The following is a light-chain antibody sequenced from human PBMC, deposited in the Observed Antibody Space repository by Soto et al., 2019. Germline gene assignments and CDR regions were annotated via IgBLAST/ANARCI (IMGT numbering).Light chain of an antibody. J-gene: IGKJ1*01. V-gene: IGKV3-20*01. CDR1: QSVSSSY. CDR3: QQYGSSPPT. CDR2: GAS. Sequence: EIGLTHSQGTLSLSPGERATLSCSSSQSVSSSYLAWYQQKPGQAPRLLIYGASSRATGIPDRFSGSGSGTDFTLTISRLEPEDFAVYYCQQYGSSPPTFGQGTKVDIK.